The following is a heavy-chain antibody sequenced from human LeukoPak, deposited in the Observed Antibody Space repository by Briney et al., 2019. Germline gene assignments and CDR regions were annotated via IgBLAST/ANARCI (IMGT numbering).Heavy chain of an antibody. CDR2: IRYDGNKK. CDR3: AKAHCGDDCYFGLYYVDV. J-gene: IGHJ6*03. V-gene: IGHV3-30*02. CDR1: GFTFSTYV. D-gene: IGHD2-21*02. Sequence: PGRALRLSCAASGFTFSTYVMHWVRQAPGKGLEWVAFIRYDGNKKYYADSVRGRFTISRDNSKSTLYLQMNSLRAEDTAVYYCAKAHCGDDCYFGLYYVDVWGKGTTVTVSS.